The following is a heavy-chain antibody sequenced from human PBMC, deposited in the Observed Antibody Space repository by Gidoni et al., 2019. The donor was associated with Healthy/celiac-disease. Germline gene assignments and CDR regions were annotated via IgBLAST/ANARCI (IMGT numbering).Heavy chain of an antibody. CDR3: AKDGGSYDIPYYYYGMDV. J-gene: IGHJ6*02. CDR2: ISYDGSTK. CDR1: GFTFRRYG. V-gene: IGHV3-30*18. D-gene: IGHD5-12*01. Sequence: QVQLVESGGGVGQPGRSLRLSGAASGFTFRRYGMHWVRQAPGKGLEWVAVISYDGSTKYYADSVKGRFTISRDNSKNTLYLQMNSLSAEDTAVYYCAKDGGSYDIPYYYYGMDVWGQGTTVTVSS.